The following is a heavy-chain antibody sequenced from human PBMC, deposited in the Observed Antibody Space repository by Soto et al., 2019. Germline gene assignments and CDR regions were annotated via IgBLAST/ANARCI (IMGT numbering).Heavy chain of an antibody. CDR1: GFTFNTYS. V-gene: IGHV3-23*01. J-gene: IGHJ4*02. D-gene: IGHD2-2*01. Sequence: GGSLRLSCAASGFTFNTYSMNWVRQAPGKGLEWVSAISGSGGSTYYADSVKGRFTISRDNSKNTLHLQMNSLRAEDTAVYYCAKGCSSTSCYLEFDYWGQGTLVTVSS. CDR2: ISGSGGST. CDR3: AKGCSSTSCYLEFDY.